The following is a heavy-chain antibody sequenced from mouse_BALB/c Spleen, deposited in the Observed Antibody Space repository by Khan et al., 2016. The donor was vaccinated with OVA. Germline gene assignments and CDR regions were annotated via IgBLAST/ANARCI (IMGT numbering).Heavy chain of an antibody. CDR1: GYTFTNYG. CDR3: ARGGRRAMDY. Sequence: QIQLVQSGPDLKKPGETVKISCKASGYTFTNYGINWVKQAPGKGLKWMGWIYTYTGEPTYADDFKGRFAFSSETSASTAYLQINNLKNEDTARYCCARGGRRAMDYGAQGTSVTVSS. V-gene: IGHV9-3-1*01. D-gene: IGHD3-3*01. J-gene: IGHJ4*01. CDR2: IYTYTGEP.